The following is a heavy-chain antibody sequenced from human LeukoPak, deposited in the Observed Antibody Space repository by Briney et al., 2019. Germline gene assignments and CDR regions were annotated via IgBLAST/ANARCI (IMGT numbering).Heavy chain of an antibody. Sequence: PGGSLRLSCAASGFTFSSYWMSWVRQAPGKGLEWVANIKQDGSEKYYVDSVKGRFTISRDNAKNSLYLQMNSLRAEDTAVYYCARDLGGRIAAAAFDYWGQGTLVTVSS. J-gene: IGHJ4*02. CDR3: ARDLGGRIAAAAFDY. V-gene: IGHV3-7*01. CDR2: IKQDGSEK. D-gene: IGHD6-13*01. CDR1: GFTFSSYW.